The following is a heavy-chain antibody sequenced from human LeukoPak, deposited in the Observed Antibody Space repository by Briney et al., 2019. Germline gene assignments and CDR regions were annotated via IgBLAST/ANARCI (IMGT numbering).Heavy chain of an antibody. CDR2: INHSGST. CDR1: GGSFSGYY. V-gene: IGHV4-34*01. J-gene: IGHJ3*02. Sequence: ASETLSLTCAVSGGSFSGYYWSWIRQPPGKGLEWIGEINHSGSTNYNPSLKSRVTISVDTSKNQFSLKLSSVTAADTAVYYCARGLAIFGVVIIRFSSGAFDIWGQGTMVTVSS. CDR3: ARGLAIFGVVIIRFSSGAFDI. D-gene: IGHD3-3*01.